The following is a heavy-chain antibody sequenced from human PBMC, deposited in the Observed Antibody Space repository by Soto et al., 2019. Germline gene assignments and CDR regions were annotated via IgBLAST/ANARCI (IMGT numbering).Heavy chain of an antibody. CDR2: IYYSGST. CDR1: GGSISNYY. J-gene: IGHJ6*03. CDR3: ARMGIGEALNYYYYIDV. D-gene: IGHD3-3*01. V-gene: IGHV4-59*01. Sequence: SETLSLTCTVSGGSISNYYWSWIRQPPGKGLEWIGYIYYSGSTNYNPSLKSRVTMSVDTSKNQFSLKLSSVTAADTAVYYCARMGIGEALNYYYYIDVCGKVTTVTVSS.